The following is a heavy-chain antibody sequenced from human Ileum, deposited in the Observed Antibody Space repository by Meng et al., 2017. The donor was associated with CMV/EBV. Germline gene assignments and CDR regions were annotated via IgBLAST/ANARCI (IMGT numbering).Heavy chain of an antibody. J-gene: IGHJ4*02. CDR1: GFPFRGSS. D-gene: IGHD1-14*01. CDR3: TFGTCGTDCFLLDY. CDR2: IKSKADNYAT. V-gene: IGHV3-73*01. Sequence: SGFPFRGSSLHWVRQASGKGLEWVGRIKSKADNYATAYAASVQGRFTISRDDSENTAYLQMNSLKTEDTAIYYCTFGTCGTDCFLLDYWGQGTLVTVSS.